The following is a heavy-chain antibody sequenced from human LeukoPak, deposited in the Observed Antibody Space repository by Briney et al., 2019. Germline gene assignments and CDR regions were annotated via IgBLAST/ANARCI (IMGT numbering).Heavy chain of an antibody. CDR1: EFTFSSYE. CDR2: HSHSGSA. J-gene: IGHJ4*02. V-gene: IGHV4-34*10. CDR3: ARYQTGTMFAV. D-gene: IGHD1/OR15-1a*01. Sequence: TGGSLRLSCAASEFTFSSYEMNWVRQAPGKGLEWIGTHSHSGSAYYNPSLRSRITMSLDTSENQLSLKLYSVTAADTAIYYCARYQTGTMFAVWGQGTLVTISS.